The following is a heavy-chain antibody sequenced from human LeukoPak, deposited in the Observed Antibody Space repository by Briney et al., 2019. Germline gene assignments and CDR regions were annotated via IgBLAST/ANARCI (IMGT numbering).Heavy chain of an antibody. D-gene: IGHD3-9*01. CDR2: MNPNSGNT. Sequence: ASVKVSCKASGYTFTSYDINWVRQATGQGLQWMGWMNPNSGNTGYAQKFQGRVTMTRNTSISTAYMELSSLRSEDTAVYYCARGLWPDYDILTGYSHYYYMDVWGKGTTVTVSS. CDR1: GYTFTSYD. V-gene: IGHV1-8*01. CDR3: ARGLWPDYDILTGYSHYYYMDV. J-gene: IGHJ6*03.